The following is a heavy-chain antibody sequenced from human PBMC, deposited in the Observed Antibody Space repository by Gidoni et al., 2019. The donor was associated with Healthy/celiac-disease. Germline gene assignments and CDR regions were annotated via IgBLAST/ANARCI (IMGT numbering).Heavy chain of an antibody. V-gene: IGHV4-31*03. J-gene: IGHJ6*02. CDR2: IHYSWST. D-gene: IGHD3-10*01. Sequence: QVQLQESGPGLVKPSQTLSLTCTVSGGSISSGGYYWSWIRQHPGKGLGWIGYIHYSWSTYYNPSLKSRVTISVDTSKNQFSLKLSSVTAADTAVYYCARGQWFGELTGMDVWGQGTTVTVSS. CDR1: GGSISSGGYY. CDR3: ARGQWFGELTGMDV.